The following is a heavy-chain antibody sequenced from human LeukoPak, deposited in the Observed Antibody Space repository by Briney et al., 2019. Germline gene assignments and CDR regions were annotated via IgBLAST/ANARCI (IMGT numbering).Heavy chain of an antibody. J-gene: IGHJ3*02. D-gene: IGHD1-26*01. CDR2: INTDGSST. CDR3: ARGGIITSYAFEI. CDR1: GFTFSSYW. V-gene: IGHV3-74*01. Sequence: GGSLRLSCAASGFTFSSYWMHWVRQAPGKGLVWVSRINTDGSSTSYADSVKGRFTISRDNAKNTLYLQMNSLRAEDTAVYYCARGGIITSYAFEIWGQGTMVTVSS.